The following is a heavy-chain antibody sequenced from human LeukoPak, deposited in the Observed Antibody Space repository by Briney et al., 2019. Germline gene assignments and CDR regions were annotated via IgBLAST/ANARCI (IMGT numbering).Heavy chain of an antibody. Sequence: SETLSLTCTVSGGSISSGGYYWSWIRQPPGKGLEWIGYIYHSGSTNYNPSLKSRVTISVDTSKNQFSLKLSSVTAADTAVYYCARDRLSGYFDYWGQGTLVTVSS. CDR2: IYHSGST. CDR3: ARDRLSGYFDY. J-gene: IGHJ4*02. CDR1: GGSISSGGYY. D-gene: IGHD3-10*01. V-gene: IGHV4-61*08.